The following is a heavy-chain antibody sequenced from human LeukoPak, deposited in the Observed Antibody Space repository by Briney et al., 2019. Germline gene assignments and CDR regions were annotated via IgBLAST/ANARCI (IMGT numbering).Heavy chain of an antibody. CDR3: ARSSGSYRPFDS. CDR2: ISDGGGTI. J-gene: IGHJ4*02. D-gene: IGHD1-26*01. Sequence: GGSLRLSGATSGFTFSSYEMNWVRQAPGKGLEWVSHISDGGGTIHYADSVKGRFTISRDDAKYSLYLQMNSLRVEDTALYYCARSSGSYRPFDSWGRGTLVTVSS. V-gene: IGHV3-48*03. CDR1: GFTFSSYE.